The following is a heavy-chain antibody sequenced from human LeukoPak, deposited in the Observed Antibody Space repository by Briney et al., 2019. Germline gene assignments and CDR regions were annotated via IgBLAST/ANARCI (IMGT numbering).Heavy chain of an antibody. J-gene: IGHJ4*02. Sequence: GGSLRLSCAASGFTFSSYGMHWVRQAPGKGPEWVAVISYDGSNKYYADSVKGRFTISRDNSKNTLSLQMNSLRVEDTAMYYCARDRVGATDYFDYWGQGTLVTVSS. D-gene: IGHD1-26*01. V-gene: IGHV3-30*03. CDR1: GFTFSSYG. CDR3: ARDRVGATDYFDY. CDR2: ISYDGSNK.